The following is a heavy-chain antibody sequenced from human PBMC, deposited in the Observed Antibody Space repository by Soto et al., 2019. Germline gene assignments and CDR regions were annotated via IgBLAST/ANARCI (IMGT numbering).Heavy chain of an antibody. CDR3: ARDLEQWPPMGNWFDP. Sequence: GGSLRLSCAASGFTFSSYSMNWVRQAPGKGLEWVSYISSSSSTIYYADSVKGRFTISRDNAKNSLYLQMNSLRDEDTAVYYCARDLEQWPPMGNWFDPWGQGTLITVSS. J-gene: IGHJ5*02. CDR1: GFTFSSYS. D-gene: IGHD6-19*01. V-gene: IGHV3-48*02. CDR2: ISSSSSTI.